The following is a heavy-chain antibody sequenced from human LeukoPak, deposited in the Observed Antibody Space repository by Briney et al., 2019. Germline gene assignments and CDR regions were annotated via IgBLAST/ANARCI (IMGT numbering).Heavy chain of an antibody. CDR2: INPNSGGT. J-gene: IGHJ3*02. CDR3: AIGGYYDSRGMWAFDI. Sequence: ASVKVSCKASGYTFSTYGITWVRQAPGQGLEWMGWINPNSGGTNYAQKFQGRVTMTRDTSISTAYMELSRLRSDDTVVYYCAIGGYYDSRGMWAFDIWGQGTMVTVSS. CDR1: GYTFSTYG. D-gene: IGHD3-22*01. V-gene: IGHV1-2*02.